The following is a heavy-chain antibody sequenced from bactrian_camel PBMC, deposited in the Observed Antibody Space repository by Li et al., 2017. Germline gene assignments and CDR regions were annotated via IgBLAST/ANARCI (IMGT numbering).Heavy chain of an antibody. J-gene: IGHJ6*01. D-gene: IGHD2*01. CDR1: LFSYPY. Sequence: VQLVESGGGLVQPGGSLRLSCTSSLFSYPYMTWVRQAPGKGLEWVSTINSGDGKTYYADSVKGRFTISRDNAKKTLYLQMNSLKAEDTAKYYCAADPEITLWLEHHIPGSGDFGYWGQGTQVTVS. CDR2: INSGDGKT. CDR3: AADPEITLWLEHHIPGSGDFGY. V-gene: IGHV3S40*01.